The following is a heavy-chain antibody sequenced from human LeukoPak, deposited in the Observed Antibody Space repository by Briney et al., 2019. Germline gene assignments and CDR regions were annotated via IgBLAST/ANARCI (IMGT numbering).Heavy chain of an antibody. Sequence: GGSLRLSCAASGFTFSSYAMSWVRQAPGKGLEWVATIVSDGYKAYYPDSVKGRFAISRDNSQNTVHLQMNSLRAEDTATYYCAKEIVFLFGDPWGQGALVTVSS. V-gene: IGHV3-23*01. D-gene: IGHD2/OR15-2a*01. CDR1: GFTFSSYA. CDR3: AKEIVFLFGDP. J-gene: IGHJ5*02. CDR2: IVSDGYKA.